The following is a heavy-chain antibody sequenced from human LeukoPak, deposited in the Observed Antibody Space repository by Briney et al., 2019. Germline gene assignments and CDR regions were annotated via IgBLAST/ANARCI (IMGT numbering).Heavy chain of an antibody. CDR2: ITGSGDDA. D-gene: IGHD3-16*01. V-gene: IGHV3-23*01. CDR1: GFTFSNYG. J-gene: IGHJ4*02. Sequence: GGSLRLSCAASGFTFSNYGMSWLRQAPGKGLEWVSAITGSGDDAYYADSVHGRFTMSRDNSKNTVYLQMNSLRVEDTALYHCAREGPLGTYKGFDYWGQGTLVTVSS. CDR3: AREGPLGTYKGFDY.